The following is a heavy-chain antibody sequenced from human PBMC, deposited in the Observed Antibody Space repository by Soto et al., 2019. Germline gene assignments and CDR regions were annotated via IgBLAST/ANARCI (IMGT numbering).Heavy chain of an antibody. CDR3: AKQGDYDFWSSSNNWLDP. J-gene: IGHJ5*02. V-gene: IGHV3-23*01. Sequence: LRLSCAASGFSFSSYAISWVRQAPGKGLEWVSSIGGRGGSTYYADSVKGRFTISRDNSKNTVYLQMNSLRVEDTAVYYCAKQGDYDFWSSSNNWLDPWGQGTLVTVSS. CDR2: IGGRGGST. CDR1: GFSFSSYA. D-gene: IGHD3-3*01.